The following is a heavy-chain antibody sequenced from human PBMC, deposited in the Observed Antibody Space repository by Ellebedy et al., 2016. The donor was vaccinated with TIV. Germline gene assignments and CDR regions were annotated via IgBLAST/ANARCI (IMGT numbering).Heavy chain of an antibody. Sequence: SETLSLTXTVSGGSISSGDYYWSWIRQPPGKGLEWIGYIYYSGSTYYNPSLKSRVTISVDTSKNQFSLKLSSVTAADTAVYYCARVPQYYDILTGYSPYNWFDPWGQGTLVTVSS. D-gene: IGHD3-9*01. V-gene: IGHV4-30-4*01. CDR1: GGSISSGDYY. CDR2: IYYSGST. J-gene: IGHJ5*02. CDR3: ARVPQYYDILTGYSPYNWFDP.